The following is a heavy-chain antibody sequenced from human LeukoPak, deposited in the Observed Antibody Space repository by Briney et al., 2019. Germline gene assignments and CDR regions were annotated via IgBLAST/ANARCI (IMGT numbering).Heavy chain of an antibody. CDR3: ARDGGELWPLDE. D-gene: IGHD3-10*01. CDR1: GFPFKGYW. J-gene: IGHJ4*02. V-gene: IGHV3-7*01. CDR2: INPDGSET. Sequence: GGSLRLSCVASGFPFKGYWMTWVRQSPGKGLDWVANINPDGSETNYLDSVKGRFTISRDNARDSLFLEMNNVKADDTAVYYCARDGGELWPLDEWGQGILVTVSS.